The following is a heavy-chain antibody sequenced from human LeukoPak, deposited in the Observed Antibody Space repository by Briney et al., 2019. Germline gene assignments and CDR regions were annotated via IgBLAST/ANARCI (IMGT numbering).Heavy chain of an antibody. CDR2: IYYSGST. CDR3: ARSFYYDFWSGYYSMTVGAFDI. V-gene: IGHV4-59*01. Sequence: KPSETLSLTCTVSGGSISSYYWSWIRQPPGEGLEWIGYIYYSGSTNYNPSLKSRVTISVDTSKNQFSLKLSSVTAADTAVYYCARSFYYDFWSGYYSMTVGAFDIWGQGTMVTVSS. D-gene: IGHD3-3*01. J-gene: IGHJ3*02. CDR1: GGSISSYY.